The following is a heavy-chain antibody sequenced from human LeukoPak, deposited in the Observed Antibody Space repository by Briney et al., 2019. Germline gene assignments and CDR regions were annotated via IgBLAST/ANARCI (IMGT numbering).Heavy chain of an antibody. V-gene: IGHV4-34*01. CDR2: INHSGST. Sequence: SETLSLTCAVYGGSFSGYYWSWIRQPPGKGLEWIGGINHSGSTNYNPSLKSRVTISVDTSKNQFSLKLSSVTAADTAVYYCARGSMGGYFDWTPFYYYYGMDVWGQGTTVTVSS. CDR1: GGSFSGYY. CDR3: ARGSMGGYFDWTPFYYYYGMDV. D-gene: IGHD3-9*01. J-gene: IGHJ6*02.